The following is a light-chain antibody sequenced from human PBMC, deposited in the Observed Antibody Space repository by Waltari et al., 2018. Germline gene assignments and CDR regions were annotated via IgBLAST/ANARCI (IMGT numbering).Light chain of an antibody. Sequence: EIVLTQSPGTLSLSLGERATVSCRASQSVSRDLAWYQQKPGQAPRLLIYGASTRATGIPDRFSGSGSGTDFSLTISRVEPDDFAVYYCQHYLRLPVTFGQGTTVEI. CDR1: QSVSRD. J-gene: IGKJ1*01. CDR3: QHYLRLPVT. CDR2: GAS. V-gene: IGKV3-20*01.